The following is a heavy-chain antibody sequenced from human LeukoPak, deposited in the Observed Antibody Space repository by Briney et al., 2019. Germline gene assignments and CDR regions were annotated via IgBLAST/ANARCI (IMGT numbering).Heavy chain of an antibody. CDR1: GDSISTSNSY. Sequence: SETPSLTCTVSGDSISTSNSYWGWIRQPPGKGLEWIGSIYYSGNTYYNASLKSRVTISVDTSKNQFSLKLSSVTAADTAVYYCARLSPPRYSSSWYRYYYYMDVWGKGTTVTISS. CDR3: ARLSPPRYSSSWYRYYYYMDV. J-gene: IGHJ6*03. CDR2: IYYSGNT. V-gene: IGHV4-39*01. D-gene: IGHD6-13*01.